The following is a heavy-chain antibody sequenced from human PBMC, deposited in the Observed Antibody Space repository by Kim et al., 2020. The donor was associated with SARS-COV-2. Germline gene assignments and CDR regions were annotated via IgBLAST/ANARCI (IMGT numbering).Heavy chain of an antibody. J-gene: IGHJ4*02. D-gene: IGHD6-19*01. V-gene: IGHV4-61*07. Sequence: YNPSLKSRVTISVDTSKNQFSLKLSSVTAADTAVYYCARLLAVAGSFDYWGQGTLVTVSS. CDR3: ARLLAVAGSFDY.